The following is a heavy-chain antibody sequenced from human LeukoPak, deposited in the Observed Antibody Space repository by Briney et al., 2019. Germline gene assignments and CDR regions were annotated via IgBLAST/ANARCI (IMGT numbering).Heavy chain of an antibody. V-gene: IGHV4-59*11. Sequence: SETLSLTCSVSGGSIRSHFWSWIPQPPGKGLEWIGYIYYSGSTNYNPSLKSRVTISVATSKNQFSLKLSSVTAADTAVYYCARAYDSIAYYFDYWGPGTLVTVSS. CDR1: GGSIRSHF. CDR3: ARAYDSIAYYFDY. CDR2: IYYSGST. J-gene: IGHJ4*02. D-gene: IGHD3-22*01.